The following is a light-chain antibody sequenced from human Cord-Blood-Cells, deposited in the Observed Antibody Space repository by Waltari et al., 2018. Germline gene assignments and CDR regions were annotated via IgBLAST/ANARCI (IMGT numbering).Light chain of an antibody. CDR2: DAS. CDR1: QSISSW. V-gene: IGKV1-5*01. Sequence: DIQMTQSSSTLSASVGDRVTITCRASQSISSWLAWYQTKPGKAPNLLIYDASSLESGVPSRFSGSGSGTELTLTISSLQPHDFATYYCQQYNSYSTFGQGTKVEIK. CDR3: QQYNSYST. J-gene: IGKJ1*01.